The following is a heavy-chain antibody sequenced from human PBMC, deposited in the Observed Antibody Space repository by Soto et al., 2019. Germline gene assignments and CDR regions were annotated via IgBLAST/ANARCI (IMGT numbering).Heavy chain of an antibody. V-gene: IGHV3-15*07. CDR1: GLTFSDAW. CDR3: IWESKFFSARR. CDR2: IKSTXPG. J-gene: IGHJ4*02. D-gene: IGHD1-26*01. Sequence: GXXLRLSCVVSGLTFSDAWLNWVRLAPGKGLERVAXIKSTXPGDYAQPVKXXFTISRDXXQKTLYLQMNSLPTDDPGVYYCIWESKFFSARRWGLETLVTVSS.